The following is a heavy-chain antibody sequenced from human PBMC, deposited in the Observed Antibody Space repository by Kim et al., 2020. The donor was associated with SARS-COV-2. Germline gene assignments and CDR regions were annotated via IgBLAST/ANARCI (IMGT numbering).Heavy chain of an antibody. V-gene: IGHV4-59*08. CDR1: GGSISSYY. J-gene: IGHJ6*02. CDR2: IYYSGST. D-gene: IGHD4-17*01. CDR3: ARLYGDYAMFSFLAYNEIYYYYYGMDV. Sequence: SETLSLTCTVSGGSISSYYWSWIRQPPGKGLEWIGYIYYSGSTNYNPSLKSRVTISVDTSKNQFSLKLSSVTAADTAVYYCARLYGDYAMFSFLAYNEIYYYYYGMDVWGQGTTVTVSS.